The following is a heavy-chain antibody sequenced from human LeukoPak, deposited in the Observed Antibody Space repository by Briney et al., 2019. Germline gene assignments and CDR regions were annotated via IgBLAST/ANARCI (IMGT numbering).Heavy chain of an antibody. CDR2: INADGGRT. J-gene: IGHJ6*02. V-gene: IGHV3-43*02. CDR3: GMDV. CDR1: GFTSDGYA. Sequence: GGSLRLPCVASGFTSDGYAMHWVRHAPGKGLEWVSLINADGGRTYYADSVNGRFTISRDNSKNSLYLQMNSLRSEDSAVYYHGMDVWGQGTTVIVSS.